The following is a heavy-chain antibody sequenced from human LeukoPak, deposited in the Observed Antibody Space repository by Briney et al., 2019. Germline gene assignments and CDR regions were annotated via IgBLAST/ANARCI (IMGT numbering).Heavy chain of an antibody. D-gene: IGHD2-15*01. V-gene: IGHV4-34*01. CDR2: INHSGST. Sequence: SETLSLTCTVSGGSISGYYWSWIRQPPGKGLEWIGEINHSGSTNYNPSLKSRVTISVDTSKNQFSLKLSSVTAADTAVYYCARLRRVRYCSGGSCYSYYFDYWGQGTLVTVSS. CDR1: GGSISGYY. CDR3: ARLRRVRYCSGGSCYSYYFDY. J-gene: IGHJ4*02.